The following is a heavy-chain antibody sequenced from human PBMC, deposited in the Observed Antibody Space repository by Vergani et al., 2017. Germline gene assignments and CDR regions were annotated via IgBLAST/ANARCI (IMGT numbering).Heavy chain of an antibody. D-gene: IGHD6-19*01. CDR3: ARGPFGRIAVAGMTVPTEWYFDL. J-gene: IGHJ2*01. Sequence: QVQLVQSGAEVKKPGSSVKVSCKASGGTFSSYAISWVRQAPGQGLEWMGGIIPIFGTANYAQKFQGRVTITADESTSTAYMELSSLRSEDTAVYYCARGPFGRIAVAGMTVPTEWYFDLWGRGTLVTVSS. CDR2: IIPIFGTA. V-gene: IGHV1-69*01. CDR1: GGTFSSYA.